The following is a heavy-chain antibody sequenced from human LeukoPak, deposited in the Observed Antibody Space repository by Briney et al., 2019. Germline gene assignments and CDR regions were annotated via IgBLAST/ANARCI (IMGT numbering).Heavy chain of an antibody. CDR2: INHSGST. V-gene: IGHV4-34*01. D-gene: IGHD4-11*01. CDR1: SGSFSAYY. J-gene: IGHJ4*02. CDR3: ARGRENYSRAGFGY. Sequence: SETLSLTCAVYSGSFSAYYWSWIRQPPGKGPEWIGEINHSGSTNYNPSLESRVTVLVDKSKNQLSLKLRSVTAADTAVYYCARGRENYSRAGFGYWAQGTLVTVSS.